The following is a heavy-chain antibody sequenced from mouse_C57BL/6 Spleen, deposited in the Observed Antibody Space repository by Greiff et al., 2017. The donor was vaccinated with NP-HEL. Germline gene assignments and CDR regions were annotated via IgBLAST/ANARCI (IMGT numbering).Heavy chain of an antibody. Sequence: EVQLQQSGPGLVKPSQSLSLTCSVTGYSITSGYYWNWIRQFPGNKLEWMGYISYDGSNNYNPSLKNRISITRDTSKNQFFLKLNSVTTEDTATYYCARWDHYYAMDYWGQGTSVTVSS. V-gene: IGHV3-6*01. CDR3: ARWDHYYAMDY. CDR2: ISYDGSN. D-gene: IGHD4-1*01. J-gene: IGHJ4*01. CDR1: GYSITSGYY.